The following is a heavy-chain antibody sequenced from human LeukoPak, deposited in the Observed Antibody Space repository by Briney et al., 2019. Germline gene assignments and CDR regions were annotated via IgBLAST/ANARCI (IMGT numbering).Heavy chain of an antibody. J-gene: IGHJ4*02. CDR1: GYTFTSYY. Sequence: ASVKVSCKASGYTFTSYYMHWVRQAPGKGLEWMGGFDPEDGETIYAQKFQGRVTMTEDTSTDTAYMELSSLRSEDTAVYYCATAPPNDNSGSYDYWGQGTLVTVSS. V-gene: IGHV1-24*01. D-gene: IGHD3-22*01. CDR2: FDPEDGET. CDR3: ATAPPNDNSGSYDY.